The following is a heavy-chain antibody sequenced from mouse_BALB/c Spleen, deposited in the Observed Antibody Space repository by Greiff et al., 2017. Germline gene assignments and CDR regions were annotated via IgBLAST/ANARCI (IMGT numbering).Heavy chain of an antibody. CDR1: GFTFSSYT. V-gene: IGHV5-12-2*01. CDR3: ASPYDGYFWFAY. J-gene: IGHJ3*01. CDR2: ISNGGGST. D-gene: IGHD2-3*01. Sequence: EVKLVESGGGLVQPGGSLKLSCAASGFTFSSYTMSWVRQTPEKRLEWVAYISNGGGSTYYPDTVKGRFTISRDNAKNTLYLQMSSLKSEDTAMYYCASPYDGYFWFAYWGQGTLVTVSA.